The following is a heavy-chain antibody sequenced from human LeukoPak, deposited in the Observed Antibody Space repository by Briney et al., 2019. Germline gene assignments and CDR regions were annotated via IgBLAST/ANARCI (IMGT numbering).Heavy chain of an antibody. V-gene: IGHV3-23*01. J-gene: IGHJ4*02. D-gene: IGHD6-13*01. CDR1: GFTFSSYA. Sequence: GGSLRLSCAASGFTFSSYAMSWVRQAPGKGLEWVSAISGSGGSTYYADSVKGRFTISRDNSKNTLYLQVNSLRAEDTAVYYCARVLRGSSWYSYYFDYWGQGTLVTVSS. CDR3: ARVLRGSSWYSYYFDY. CDR2: ISGSGGST.